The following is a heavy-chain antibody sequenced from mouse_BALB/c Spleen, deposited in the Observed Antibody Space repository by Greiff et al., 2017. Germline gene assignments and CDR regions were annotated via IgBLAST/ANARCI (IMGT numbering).Heavy chain of an antibody. CDR2: ISYDGSN. CDR3: ASHYYGYKDYAMDY. D-gene: IGHD1-2*01. V-gene: IGHV3-6*01. CDR1: GYSITSGYY. J-gene: IGHJ4*01. Sequence: ESGPGLVKPSQSLSLTCSVTGYSITSGYYWNWIRQFPGNKLEWMGYISYDGSNNYNPSLKNRISITRDTSKNQFFLKLNSVTTEDTATYYCASHYYGYKDYAMDYWGQGTSVTVSS.